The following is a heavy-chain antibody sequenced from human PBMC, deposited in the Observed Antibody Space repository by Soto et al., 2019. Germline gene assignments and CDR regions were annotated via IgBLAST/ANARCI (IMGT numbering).Heavy chain of an antibody. CDR2: ISYDGSNK. Sequence: GGSLRLSCAASGFTFSSYGMHWVRQAPGKGLEWVAVISYDGSNKYYADSVKGRFTISRDNSKNTLYLQTNSLRAEDTAVYYCAKVQGYDYVWGSYILDYWGQGTLVTVSS. V-gene: IGHV3-30*18. J-gene: IGHJ4*02. CDR3: AKVQGYDYVWGSYILDY. D-gene: IGHD3-16*01. CDR1: GFTFSSYG.